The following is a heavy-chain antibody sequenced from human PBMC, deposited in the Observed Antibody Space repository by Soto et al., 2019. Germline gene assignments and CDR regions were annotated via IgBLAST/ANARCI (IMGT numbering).Heavy chain of an antibody. D-gene: IGHD6-6*01. J-gene: IGHJ3*01. CDR2: IHPGDSDT. CDR1: GYSFTSYW. CDR3: ARREYSSSPGAFDV. Sequence: GESLKISCRGSGYSFTSYWIGWVRQMPGKGLEWMGLIHPGDSDTRYSPSFQGQVTISADKSISTAYLQWSSLRATDTATYYCARREYSSSPGAFDVWAQGTMVTGSS. V-gene: IGHV5-51*01.